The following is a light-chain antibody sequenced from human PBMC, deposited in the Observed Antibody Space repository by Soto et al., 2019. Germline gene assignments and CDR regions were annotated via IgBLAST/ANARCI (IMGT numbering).Light chain of an antibody. CDR2: GAS. V-gene: IGKV3-15*01. CDR1: QSVSSN. J-gene: IGKJ2*01. Sequence: EIVMTQSPATLSVSPGERATLSCRASQSVSSNLAWTQQKPGQAPRLLIYGASPRATGIPARFRGSGSGTEFTLTISSLQSEDFAVYYCQQYNNWPRTFGQGTKLEIK. CDR3: QQYNNWPRT.